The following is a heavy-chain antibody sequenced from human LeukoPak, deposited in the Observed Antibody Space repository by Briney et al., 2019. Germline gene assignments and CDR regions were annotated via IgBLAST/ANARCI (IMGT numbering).Heavy chain of an antibody. CDR2: LNPKSGNT. J-gene: IGHJ4*02. V-gene: IGHV1-8*01. Sequence: ASVKVSCRASGYTFSSYDINWVRRATGQGLEWMGWLNPKSGNTGYPQKFQGRVTMTRNTSISTAYMELSSLRSEDTAVYYCARIGYDLDYWGQGTLVTVSS. D-gene: IGHD2-2*01. CDR1: GYTFSSYD. CDR3: ARIGYDLDY.